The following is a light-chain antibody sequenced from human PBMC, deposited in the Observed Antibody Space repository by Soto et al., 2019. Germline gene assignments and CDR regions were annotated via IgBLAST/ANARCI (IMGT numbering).Light chain of an antibody. CDR3: QQRSNWPPIT. J-gene: IGKJ5*01. Sequence: VLTQSPGTLSLSAGARATLSCRARRSVDSPYLAWYQQKPGQAPRLLIHYTSTRATGIPDRFSGSRSGTEFTLTINSLQSEDFAVYYCQQRSNWPPITFGQGTRLEIK. V-gene: IGKV3D-20*02. CDR2: YTS. CDR1: RSVDSPY.